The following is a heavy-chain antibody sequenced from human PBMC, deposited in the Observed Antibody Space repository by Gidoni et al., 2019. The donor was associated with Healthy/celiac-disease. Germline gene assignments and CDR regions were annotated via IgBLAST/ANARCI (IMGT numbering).Heavy chain of an antibody. V-gene: IGHV3-23*01. J-gene: IGHJ4*02. D-gene: IGHD3-22*01. CDR3: AKIGEGWREIVVVITEDY. CDR1: GFTFSSYA. CDR2: ISGSGGST. Sequence: EVQLLESGGGLVQPGGSLRLSCAASGFTFSSYAMSWVRQAPGKGLEWVSAISGSGGSTYYADSVKGRFTISRDNSKNTLYLQMNSLRAEDTAVYYCAKIGEGWREIVVVITEDYWGQGTLVTVSS.